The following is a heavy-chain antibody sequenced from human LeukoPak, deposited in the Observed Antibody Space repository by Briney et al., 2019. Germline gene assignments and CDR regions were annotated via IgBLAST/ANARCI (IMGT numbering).Heavy chain of an antibody. CDR2: ISSSGST. D-gene: IGHD3-22*01. Sequence: PSETLSLTCTVSGGSINSYYWSWLRQPAGKGLEWIGRISSSGSTNYNPSLKSRVTISVDTSKNQFSLKLSSVTAADTAVYFCARGPYSYDSSGAFDIWGQGTMVTVSS. J-gene: IGHJ3*02. CDR3: ARGPYSYDSSGAFDI. CDR1: GGSINSYY. V-gene: IGHV4-4*07.